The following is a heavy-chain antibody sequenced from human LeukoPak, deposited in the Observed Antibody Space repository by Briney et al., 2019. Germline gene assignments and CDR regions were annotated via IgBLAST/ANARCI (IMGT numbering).Heavy chain of an antibody. CDR2: IYYSGST. CDR3: AAGRYYYYYMDV. J-gene: IGHJ6*03. V-gene: IGHV4-30-4*08. CDR1: GGSISSGDYY. Sequence: SETVSLTCTVSGGSISSGDYYWSWIRQPPGKGLEWIGYIYYSGSTYYNPSLKSRVTISVDTSKNQFSLKLSSVTAADTAVYYCAAGRYYYYYMDVWGKGTTVTVSS. D-gene: IGHD6-19*01.